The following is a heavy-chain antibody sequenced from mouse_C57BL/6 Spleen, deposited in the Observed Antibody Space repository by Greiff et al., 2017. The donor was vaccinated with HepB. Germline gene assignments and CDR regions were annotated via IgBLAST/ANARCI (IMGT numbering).Heavy chain of an antibody. D-gene: IGHD1-1*01. CDR3: ATVVAPYAMDY. CDR2: ISYSGST. V-gene: IGHV3-1*01. Sequence: DVQLQESGPGMVKPSQSLSLTCTVTGYSITSGYDWHWIRHFPGNKLEWMGYISYSGSTNYNPSLKSRISITHDTSKNHFFLKLNSVTTEDTATYYCATVVAPYAMDYWGQGTSVTVSS. CDR1: GYSITSGYD. J-gene: IGHJ4*01.